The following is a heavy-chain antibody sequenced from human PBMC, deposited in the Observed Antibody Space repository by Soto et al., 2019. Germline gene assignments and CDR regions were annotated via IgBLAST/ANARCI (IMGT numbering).Heavy chain of an antibody. CDR2: ISAYNGNT. D-gene: IGHD1-1*01. J-gene: IGHJ5*02. V-gene: IGHV1-18*01. CDR1: GYTFTSYG. Sequence: ASVKVSCKASGYTFTSYGISWVRQAPGQGLEWMGWISAYNGNTNYAQKLQGRVTMTKDTSTSTVYMELNSLTSEDTAVYYCARDQSWHDLVWCFAPWGQGTLVTVSS. CDR3: ARDQSWHDLVWCFAP.